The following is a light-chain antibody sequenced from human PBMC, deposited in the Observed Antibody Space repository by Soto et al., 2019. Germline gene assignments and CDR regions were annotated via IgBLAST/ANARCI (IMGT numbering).Light chain of an antibody. V-gene: IGKV3-20*01. CDR1: QTVSSNY. J-gene: IGKJ5*01. CDR2: GAS. Sequence: EFVLTQSPGTLSLSPGARVPLSWRAGQTVSSNYLAWYPQNPGQAPRLLIYGASSRAAGVPDRFRGSGSGTDFTLTISGLGPEDFAVYYCQQYGTSPTFGQGTRLAI. CDR3: QQYGTSPT.